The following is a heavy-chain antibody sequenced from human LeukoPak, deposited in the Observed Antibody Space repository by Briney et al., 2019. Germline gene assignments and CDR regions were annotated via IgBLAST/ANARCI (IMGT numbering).Heavy chain of an antibody. V-gene: IGHV3-21*01. D-gene: IGHD6-6*01. CDR2: ISSSSSYI. J-gene: IGHJ4*02. CDR1: GFTFSSDS. CDR3: AREGSSSLNY. Sequence: PGGSLRLSGAASGFTFSSDSMNWVRQAPGKGLEWVSSISSSSSYIYYADSVKGRFTSSIDNAKNSLYLQMNSLRAEDTAVYYCAREGSSSLNYWGQGTLVTVSS.